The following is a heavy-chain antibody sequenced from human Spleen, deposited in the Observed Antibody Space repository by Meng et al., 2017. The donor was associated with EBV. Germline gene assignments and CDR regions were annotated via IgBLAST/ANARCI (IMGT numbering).Heavy chain of an antibody. CDR1: GASVNSGSYY. D-gene: IGHD1/OR15-1a*01. CDR2: IYHGGGT. CDR3: ARALWNKVDF. Sequence: QGQLQEPGPGLLKPSESLSLTCTVSGASVNSGSYYWSSIRQPPGKELEWIGYIYHGGGTSYNPSLKSRVTISVDASKNEFSLKLFSVTAADTAVYYCARALWNKVDFWGQGTLVTVSS. V-gene: IGHV4-61*01. J-gene: IGHJ4*02.